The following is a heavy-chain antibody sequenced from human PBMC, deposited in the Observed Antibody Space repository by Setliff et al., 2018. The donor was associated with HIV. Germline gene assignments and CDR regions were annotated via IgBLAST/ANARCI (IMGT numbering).Heavy chain of an antibody. CDR2: IFSNVTT. J-gene: IGHJ4*02. CDR1: GDSIDDFY. D-gene: IGHD1-1*01. CDR3: ARRKLSKGGAFDY. V-gene: IGHV4-4*09. Sequence: SETLSLTCTVSGDSIDDFYWSWIWQPPGQGLEWIGYIFSNVTTNYSPSLKSRVTMSIDRSKSQFLLNLTSVNASDTAIYYCARRKLSKGGAFDYWGQGALVTVSS.